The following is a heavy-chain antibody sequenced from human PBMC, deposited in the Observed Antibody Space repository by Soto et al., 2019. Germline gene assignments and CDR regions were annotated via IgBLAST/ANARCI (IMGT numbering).Heavy chain of an antibody. Sequence: QLQLQESGPGLVKPSETLSLTCTVSGGSISSSSYYWGWIRQPPGKGLEWIGSIYYSGSTYYNPSLKSRVTISADTSKNQFSLKLSSVTAADTAVYYCASQDFWSGLYYFDYWGQGNLVTVSS. CDR1: GGSISSSSYY. CDR2: IYYSGST. CDR3: ASQDFWSGLYYFDY. J-gene: IGHJ4*02. D-gene: IGHD3-3*01. V-gene: IGHV4-39*01.